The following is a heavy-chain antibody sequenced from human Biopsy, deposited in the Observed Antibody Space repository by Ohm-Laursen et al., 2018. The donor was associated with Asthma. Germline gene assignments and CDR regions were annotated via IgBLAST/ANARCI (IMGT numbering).Heavy chain of an antibody. CDR3: ARHWDWGSFFDY. V-gene: IGHV4-39*01. Sequence: SQTLSLTCTVSGGSMSSSSYYWGWIRQPPGKGLEWMGSISYTGSAYHNPPLKSRVTISVDTPKNHFSLKLSSVTAADTAVYYCARHWDWGSFFDYWGQGTPVTVSS. J-gene: IGHJ4*02. D-gene: IGHD7-27*01. CDR1: GGSMSSSSYY. CDR2: ISYTGSA.